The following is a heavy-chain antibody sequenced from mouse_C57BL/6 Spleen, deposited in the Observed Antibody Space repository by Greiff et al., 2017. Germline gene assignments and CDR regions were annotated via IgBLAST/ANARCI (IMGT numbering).Heavy chain of an antibody. Sequence: EVQLQQSGPVLVKPGASVKMSCKASGYTFTDYYMNWVKQSHGKSLEWIGVINPYNGGTSYNQKFKGKATLTVDKPSSTAYMELNSLTSEDSAVYYCANYYYGSSYGFDYWGQGTTLTVSS. CDR2: INPYNGGT. J-gene: IGHJ2*01. D-gene: IGHD1-1*01. CDR1: GYTFTDYY. V-gene: IGHV1-19*01. CDR3: ANYYYGSSYGFDY.